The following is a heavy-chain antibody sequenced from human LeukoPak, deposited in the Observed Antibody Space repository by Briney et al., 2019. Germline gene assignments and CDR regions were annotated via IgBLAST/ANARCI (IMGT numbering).Heavy chain of an antibody. V-gene: IGHV4-39*07. D-gene: IGHD3-10*01. CDR3: ARDDGSGSPWTKNYYYYMDV. J-gene: IGHJ6*03. CDR1: GGSISSSSYY. CDR2: INYSGST. Sequence: SETLSLTCTVSGGSISSSSYYWGWIRQPPGKGLEWIGSINYSGSTYYNPSLKSRVTISVDTSKNQFSLKLSSVTAADTAVYYCARDDGSGSPWTKNYYYYMDVWGKGTTVTISS.